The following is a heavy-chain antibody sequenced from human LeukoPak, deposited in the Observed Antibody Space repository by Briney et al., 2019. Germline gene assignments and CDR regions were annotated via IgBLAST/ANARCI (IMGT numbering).Heavy chain of an antibody. CDR2: INAYNGST. CDR1: GYTFTRSG. D-gene: IGHD3-3*01. CDR3: ARAFYYGFLSGYYTFDY. J-gene: IGHJ4*02. V-gene: IGHV1-18*01. Sequence: GASVKVSCKASGYTFTRSGITWVRQASGQGLEWMGWINAYNGSTNYAQNFQGRVIMTTDPSTNIAYMELRSLRTDDTAVFYCARAFYYGFLSGYYTFDYWGPGTLVTVSS.